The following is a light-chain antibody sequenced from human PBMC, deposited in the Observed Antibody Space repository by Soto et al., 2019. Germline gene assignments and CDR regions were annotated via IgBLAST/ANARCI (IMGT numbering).Light chain of an antibody. V-gene: IGLV1-40*01. CDR3: QYYDSSLSGYV. Sequence: QSVLTQPPSVSGAPGQRVTISCTGSSSSIGAGYDVHWYQQLPGTAPKLLIYGNSNRPSGVPDRFSGSKSGTSASLAITGLQAEDEADYYCQYYDSSLSGYVFGTGTKVTVL. J-gene: IGLJ1*01. CDR1: SSSIGAGYD. CDR2: GNS.